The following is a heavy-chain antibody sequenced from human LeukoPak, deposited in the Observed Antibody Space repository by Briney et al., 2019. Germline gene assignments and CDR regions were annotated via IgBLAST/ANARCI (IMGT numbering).Heavy chain of an antibody. CDR3: AKEAHIVVVPAALDI. CDR1: GFTFSSHG. CDR2: IRYDGSNK. V-gene: IGHV3-30*02. J-gene: IGHJ3*02. Sequence: GGSLRLSCAASGFTFSSHGMHWVRQAPGKGLEWVAFIRYDGSNKYYADSVKGRFTISRDNSKNTPYLQMNSLRAEDTAVYYCAKEAHIVVVPAALDIWGQGTMVTVSS. D-gene: IGHD2-2*01.